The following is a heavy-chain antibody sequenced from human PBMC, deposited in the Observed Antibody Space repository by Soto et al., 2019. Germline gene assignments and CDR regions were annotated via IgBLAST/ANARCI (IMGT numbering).Heavy chain of an antibody. D-gene: IGHD3-3*01. Sequence: PSCSMALPCSASGGRVSTKRKYWAWPHQQKGKGLEWIGSIIYSGGRDYTPSLRSRVTISVDTSRNEVALKLTSMTAADTALYFCARPESESGSLSLHSFGSWGPVT. CDR3: ARPESESGSLSLHSFGS. CDR1: GGRVSTKRKY. J-gene: IGHJ5*02. V-gene: IGHV4-39*01. CDR2: IIYSGGR.